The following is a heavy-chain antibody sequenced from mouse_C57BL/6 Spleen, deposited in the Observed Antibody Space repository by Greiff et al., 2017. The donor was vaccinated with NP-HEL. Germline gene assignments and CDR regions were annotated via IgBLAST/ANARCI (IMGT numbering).Heavy chain of an antibody. CDR3: ARCIGYYGSSYFDY. Sequence: VQLQQSGAELVKPGASVKMSCKASGYTFTSYWITWVKQRPGQGLEWIGDIYPGSGSTNYNEKFKSKATLTVDTSSSTAYMQLSSLTSEDSAVYYCARCIGYYGSSYFDYWGQGTTLTVSS. J-gene: IGHJ2*01. D-gene: IGHD1-1*01. V-gene: IGHV1-55*01. CDR1: GYTFTSYW. CDR2: IYPGSGST.